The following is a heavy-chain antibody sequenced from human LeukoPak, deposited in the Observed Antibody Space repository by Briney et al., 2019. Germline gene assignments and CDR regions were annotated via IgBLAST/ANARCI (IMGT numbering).Heavy chain of an antibody. CDR3: ASRGLCSGGSCYSSNWFDP. Sequence: GGSLRLSCAASGFTFNSYSMNWVRQAPGKGLEWVSSISSSSSYIYYADSVKGRFTISRDNAKNSLFLQMSSLRAEDTAVYYCASRGLCSGGSCYSSNWFDPWGQGTLVTVSS. D-gene: IGHD2-15*01. J-gene: IGHJ5*02. V-gene: IGHV3-21*01. CDR1: GFTFNSYS. CDR2: ISSSSSYI.